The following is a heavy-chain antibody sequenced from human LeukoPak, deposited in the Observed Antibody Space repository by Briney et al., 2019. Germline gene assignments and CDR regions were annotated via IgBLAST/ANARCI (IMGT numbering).Heavy chain of an antibody. Sequence: SVKVSCKASGGTFSSYAISWVRQAPGQGLEWMGGIIPIFGTANYALKFQGRVTITADESTSTAYMELSSLRSEDTAVYYCARGEAVAGTGDYYYGMDVWGQGTTVTVSS. CDR1: GGTFSSYA. V-gene: IGHV1-69*13. D-gene: IGHD6-19*01. J-gene: IGHJ6*02. CDR3: ARGEAVAGTGDYYYGMDV. CDR2: IIPIFGTA.